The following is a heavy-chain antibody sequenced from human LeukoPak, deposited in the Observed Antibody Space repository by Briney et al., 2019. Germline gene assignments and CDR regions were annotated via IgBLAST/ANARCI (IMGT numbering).Heavy chain of an antibody. D-gene: IGHD3-9*01. CDR1: GLTFSSYW. CDR2: IDGDGRNI. V-gene: IGHV3-74*01. J-gene: IGHJ6*02. CDR3: TRDLMDYDVSTGLHHYYMDV. Sequence: SGGSLRLSCVASGLTFSSYWMHWGRQDPRKGLVWVSRIDGDGRNINYADSVRGRFAISRDNTKNTLYLRMNTLRVDDTAVYYCTRDLMDYDVSTGLHHYYMDVWGQGTTVTVSS.